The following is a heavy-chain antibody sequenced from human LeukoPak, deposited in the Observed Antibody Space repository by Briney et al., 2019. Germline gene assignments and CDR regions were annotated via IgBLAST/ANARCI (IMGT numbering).Heavy chain of an antibody. CDR3: ARGSPTDYPPIQYGDYVVNY. CDR2: INTNTGNP. CDR1: GYTFTSYA. D-gene: IGHD4-17*01. Sequence: ASVKVSCKASGYTFTSYAMNWVRQAPGQGLEWMGWINTNTGNPTYAQGFTGRFVFSLDTSVSTAYLQICSLKAEDTAVYCCARGSPTDYPPIQYGDYVVNYWGQGTLVTVSS. V-gene: IGHV7-4-1*01. J-gene: IGHJ4*02.